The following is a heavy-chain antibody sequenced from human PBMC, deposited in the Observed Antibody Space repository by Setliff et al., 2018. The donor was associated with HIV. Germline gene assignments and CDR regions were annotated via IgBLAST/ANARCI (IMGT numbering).Heavy chain of an antibody. D-gene: IGHD6-19*01. J-gene: IGHJ3*02. Sequence: GGSRRLPCEASGFTLSTYWMSWVRQAPGKGLEWVANIKQDGGEKNYVDSVRGRFTISRGNAKNTLYLRMSSLRAEDTAVYYCAREGYSSSDAFDIWGQGTVVTVSS. CDR3: AREGYSSSDAFDI. CDR1: GFTLSTYW. CDR2: IKQDGGEK. V-gene: IGHV3-7*03.